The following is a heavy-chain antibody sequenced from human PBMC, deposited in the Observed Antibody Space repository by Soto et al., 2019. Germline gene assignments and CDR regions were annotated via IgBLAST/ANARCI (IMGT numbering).Heavy chain of an antibody. CDR1: GGTFSSYA. CDR2: ISAYNGNT. V-gene: IGHV1-18*01. D-gene: IGHD6-6*01. Sequence: QVQLVQSGAEVKKPGSSVKVSCKASGGTFSSYAISWVRQAPGQGLEWMGWISAYNGNTNYAQKFQGRVIMTTDTSTSTAYMELRSLRSDDTAMYYCARDLIASRPGWFDPWGQGTLVTVSS. CDR3: ARDLIASRPGWFDP. J-gene: IGHJ5*02.